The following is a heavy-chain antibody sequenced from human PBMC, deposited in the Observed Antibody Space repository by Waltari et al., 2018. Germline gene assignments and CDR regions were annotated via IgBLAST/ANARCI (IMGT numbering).Heavy chain of an antibody. J-gene: IGHJ4*02. CDR1: GDSVSVNSAAA. Sequence: QVQLQQSGPGLVKPSQTLSLTCAVSGDSVSVNSAAAWNWIRQSPSRGLEWLGRTYYRAKWSKEDAVSVRSRITINPDTSKNQFSLHLNSVTPEDTAVYYCARGSSSSFDSWGQGILVTVSS. CDR2: TYYRAKWSK. CDR3: ARGSSSSFDS. V-gene: IGHV6-1*01. D-gene: IGHD6-13*01.